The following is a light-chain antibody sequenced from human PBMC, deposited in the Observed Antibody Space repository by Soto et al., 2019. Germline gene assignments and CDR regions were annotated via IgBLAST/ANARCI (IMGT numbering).Light chain of an antibody. CDR2: GAS. CDR3: QQYGDSPLT. J-gene: IGKJ4*01. CDR1: QTVSGSY. Sequence: ENVLTQSPGTLSLSPGERATLSCRASQTVSGSYVAWYQQKPGQTPRLLIYGASSRATGIPDRFSGSGSGTDCTLTISRLEPEDFAVYHFQQYGDSPLTFGGGTKVEIK. V-gene: IGKV3-20*01.